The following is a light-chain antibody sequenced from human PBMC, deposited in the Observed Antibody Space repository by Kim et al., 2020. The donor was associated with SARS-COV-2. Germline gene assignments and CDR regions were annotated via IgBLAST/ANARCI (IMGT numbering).Light chain of an antibody. CDR2: GAS. V-gene: IGKV3-15*01. CDR3: QQYNNWPPTT. J-gene: IGKJ4*01. Sequence: VAPGERATLSGRASQSVSSNLAWYQQKPGQAPRLLIYGASTRATGIPARFSGSGSGTEFTLTISSLQSEDFVLYYCQQYNNWPPTTFGGGTKLEI. CDR1: QSVSSN.